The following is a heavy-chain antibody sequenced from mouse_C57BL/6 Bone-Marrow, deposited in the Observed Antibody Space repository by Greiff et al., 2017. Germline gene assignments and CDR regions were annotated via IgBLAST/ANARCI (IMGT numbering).Heavy chain of an antibody. CDR3: ARRGRFITTALDY. D-gene: IGHD1-1*01. J-gene: IGHJ2*01. V-gene: IGHV1-55*01. CDR2: IYPGSGST. Sequence: QVQLQQPGAELVKPGASVKMSCKASGYTFTSYWITWVKQRPGQGLEWIGDIYPGSGSTNYNEKFKSKATLTVDTSSSTASMQLSSLTSEDSAVYYCARRGRFITTALDYWGQGTTLTVSS. CDR1: GYTFTSYW.